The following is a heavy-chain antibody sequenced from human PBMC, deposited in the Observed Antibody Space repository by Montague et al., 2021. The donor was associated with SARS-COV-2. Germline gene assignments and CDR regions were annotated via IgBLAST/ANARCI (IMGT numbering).Heavy chain of an antibody. D-gene: IGHD5-12*01. V-gene: IGHV4-4*07. CDR1: GGSISSYY. CDR2: IYSSEDT. Sequence: SDTLSLTCSVSGGSISSYYWSWIRQPAGKALEWIGRIYSSEDTTYDPSLKSRVTMSVNTSKNQFSLKMTSVSAADTAVYYCARASGHYYSPFDYWGQGNLVTVSS. CDR3: ARASGHYYSPFDY. J-gene: IGHJ4*02.